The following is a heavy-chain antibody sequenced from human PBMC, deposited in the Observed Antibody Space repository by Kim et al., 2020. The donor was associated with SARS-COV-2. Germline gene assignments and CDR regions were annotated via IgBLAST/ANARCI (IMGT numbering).Heavy chain of an antibody. J-gene: IGHJ4*02. Sequence: KFQGRVTMTRDTSTSTVYMELSSLRSEDTAVYYCARDQYTAAASTYYFDYWGQGTLVTVSS. CDR3: ARDQYTAAASTYYFDY. D-gene: IGHD6-13*01. V-gene: IGHV1-46*01.